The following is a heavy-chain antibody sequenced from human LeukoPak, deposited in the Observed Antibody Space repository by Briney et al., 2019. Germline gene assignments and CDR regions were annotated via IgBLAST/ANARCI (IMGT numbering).Heavy chain of an antibody. Sequence: PSETLSLTCTVSGGSISSYYWSWIRQPPGKGLEWIGYIYTSGSTNYNPSLKSRVTISVDTSKNQFSLKLSSVTAADTAVYYCARSCRYYYGSSGYYHSNPVCDAFDIWGQGTMVTVSS. CDR1: GGSISSYY. J-gene: IGHJ3*02. V-gene: IGHV4-4*09. CDR2: IYTSGST. D-gene: IGHD3-22*01. CDR3: ARSCRYYYGSSGYYHSNPVCDAFDI.